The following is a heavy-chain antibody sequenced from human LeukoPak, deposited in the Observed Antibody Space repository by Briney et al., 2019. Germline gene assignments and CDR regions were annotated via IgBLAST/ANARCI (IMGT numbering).Heavy chain of an antibody. CDR2: INTNTGNP. CDR3: ARQGPGYCSSTSCYGVDS. Sequence: ASVKVSCKASGYTFTSYAMNWVRQAPGQGLEWMGWINTNTGNPTYAQGFTGRFVFSLDTSVSTAYLQISSLKAEDTDVYYCARQGPGYCSSTSCYGVDSWGQGTLVTVSS. V-gene: IGHV7-4-1*02. D-gene: IGHD2-2*01. J-gene: IGHJ4*02. CDR1: GYTFTSYA.